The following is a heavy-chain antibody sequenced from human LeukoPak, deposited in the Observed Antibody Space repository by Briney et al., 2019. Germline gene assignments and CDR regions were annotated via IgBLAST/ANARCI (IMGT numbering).Heavy chain of an antibody. CDR3: AKNYDYVWGSYRLGYYFDY. J-gene: IGHJ4*02. Sequence: GGSLRLSCAASGFTFSSYAMSWVRQAPGKGLEWVSGISGSGGSTYYADSVKGRFTIFRDNSKNTLYMQMNSLRAEDTAVYYCAKNYDYVWGSYRLGYYFDYWGQGTLVTVSS. D-gene: IGHD3-16*02. CDR2: ISGSGGST. CDR1: GFTFSSYA. V-gene: IGHV3-23*01.